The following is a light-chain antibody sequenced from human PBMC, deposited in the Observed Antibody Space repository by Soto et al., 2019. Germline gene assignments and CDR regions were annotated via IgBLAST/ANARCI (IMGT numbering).Light chain of an antibody. Sequence: QSALTQPPSVSGAPGQRVTISCTGSSSNIGAGYDVHWYQQLPGTAPKLLIYGNNNRPSGVPDRFSGSKSGTSASLAITGLQAEDEADYHCQSYDSSLSGYVFGTGTKLTVL. V-gene: IGLV1-40*01. CDR2: GNN. CDR1: SSNIGAGYD. J-gene: IGLJ1*01. CDR3: QSYDSSLSGYV.